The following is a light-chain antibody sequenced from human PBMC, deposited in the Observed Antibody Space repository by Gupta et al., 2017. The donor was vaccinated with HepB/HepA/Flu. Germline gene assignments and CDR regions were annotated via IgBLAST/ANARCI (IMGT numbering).Light chain of an antibody. CDR2: GTS. J-gene: IGKJ1*01. Sequence: EIVLTQSPGTLSLSPGERATLSCRVSQSVSSSYLAWYQQKSGQAPRLLIYGTSSRATGIPDRFSGSGSGTDFTLTISRLEPEDFAMYYCQYYDNKPLWTFGQGTKVEIK. CDR1: QSVSSSY. CDR3: QYYDNKPLWT. V-gene: IGKV3-20*01.